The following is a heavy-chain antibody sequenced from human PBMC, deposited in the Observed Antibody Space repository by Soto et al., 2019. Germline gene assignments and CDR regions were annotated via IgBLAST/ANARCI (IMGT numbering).Heavy chain of an antibody. CDR3: ARTPPTIVVVPAAAYMDV. CDR1: GYTFTSYG. J-gene: IGHJ6*03. D-gene: IGHD2-2*01. Sequence: QVQLVQSGAEVKKPGASVKVSCKASGYTFTSYGISWVRQAPGQGLEWMGWISAYNGNTNYAQKLQGRVTMTTDTSTSTAYMELRSLRSDDTAVYYCARTPPTIVVVPAAAYMDVWGKGTTVTVSS. V-gene: IGHV1-18*01. CDR2: ISAYNGNT.